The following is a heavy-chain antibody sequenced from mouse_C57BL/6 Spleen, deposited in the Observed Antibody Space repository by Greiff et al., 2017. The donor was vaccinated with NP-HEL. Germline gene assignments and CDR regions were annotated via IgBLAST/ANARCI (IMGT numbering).Heavy chain of an antibody. CDR2: IYPGSGNT. Sequence: VKLMESGAELVRPGASVKLSCKASGYTFTDYYINWVKQRPGQGLEWIARIYPGSGNTYYNEKFKGKATLTAEKSSSTAYMQLSSLTSEDSAVYFCARGDYDYESYAMDYWGQGTSVTVSS. J-gene: IGHJ4*01. V-gene: IGHV1-76*01. CDR1: GYTFTDYY. CDR3: ARGDYDYESYAMDY. D-gene: IGHD2-4*01.